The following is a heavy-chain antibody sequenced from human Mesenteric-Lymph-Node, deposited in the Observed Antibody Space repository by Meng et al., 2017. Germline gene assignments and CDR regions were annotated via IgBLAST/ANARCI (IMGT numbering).Heavy chain of an antibody. CDR3: ARRRASGWYGGLDY. V-gene: IGHV5-51*01. CDR1: GYSFTNYW. D-gene: IGHD6-19*01. CDR2: IYPGDSDT. Sequence: KVSCKGSGYSFTNYWIGWVRQMPGKGLEWMGIIYPGDSDTRYSPSFQGQVTISADKSISTAYLQWSSLEASDTAMYYCARRRASGWYGGLDYWGQGTLVTVSS. J-gene: IGHJ4*02.